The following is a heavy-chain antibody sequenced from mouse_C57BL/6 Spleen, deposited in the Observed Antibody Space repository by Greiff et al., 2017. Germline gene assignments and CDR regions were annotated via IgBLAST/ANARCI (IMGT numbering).Heavy chain of an antibody. V-gene: IGHV1-72*01. J-gene: IGHJ4*01. D-gene: IGHD3-3*01. CDR3: SRRGTGGAMDY. Sequence: QVQLQQPGAELVKPGASVKLSCKASGYTFTSYWMHWVKQRPGRGLEWIGRIDPNSGGTKYNEKFKSKATLTVDNPSSTAYMQISSLKAEEAAFYDCSRRGTGGAMDYWGKGTSVTVSS. CDR2: IDPNSGGT. CDR1: GYTFTSYW.